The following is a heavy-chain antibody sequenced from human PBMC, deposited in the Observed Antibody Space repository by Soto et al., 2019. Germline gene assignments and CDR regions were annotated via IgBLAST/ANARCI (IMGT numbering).Heavy chain of an antibody. V-gene: IGHV3-30*18. CDR3: AKDVRWYYFDY. CDR1: GFTFGSYG. J-gene: IGHJ4*02. Sequence: QVQLVESGGGVVQPGRSLRLSCAASGFTFGSYGMHWVRQAPGKGLEWVAVISYDGSNKYYADSVKGRFTISRDNSKNTLYLQMNSLRAEDTAVYYCAKDVRWYYFDYWGQGTLVTVSS. D-gene: IGHD6-13*01. CDR2: ISYDGSNK.